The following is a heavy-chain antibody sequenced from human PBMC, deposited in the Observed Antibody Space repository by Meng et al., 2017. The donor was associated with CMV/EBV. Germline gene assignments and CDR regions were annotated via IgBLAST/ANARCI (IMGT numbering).Heavy chain of an antibody. Sequence: GESLKISCAASGFTFSSYSMNWVRQAPGEGLEWVSSISSSSSYIYYADSVKGRFTISRDNAKNSLYLQMNSLRAEDTAVYYCARAIGVVIKIERLSLYYFDYWGQGTLVTVSS. D-gene: IGHD3-3*01. J-gene: IGHJ4*02. CDR1: GFTFSSYS. CDR2: ISSSSSYI. V-gene: IGHV3-21*01. CDR3: ARAIGVVIKIERLSLYYFDY.